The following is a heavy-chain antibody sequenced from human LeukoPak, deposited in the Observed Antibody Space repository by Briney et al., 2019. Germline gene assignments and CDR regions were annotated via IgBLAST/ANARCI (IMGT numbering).Heavy chain of an antibody. D-gene: IGHD6-13*01. CDR2: FDPEDGET. CDR1: GYTLTELS. V-gene: IGHV1-24*01. J-gene: IGHJ3*02. Sequence: ASVKVSCKVSGYTLTELSMHWVRQAPGKGLEWMGGFDPEDGETIYAQKFQGRVTMTEDTSTDTAYMELSSPRSEDTAVYYCATFQQQRRYAFDIWGQGTMVTVSS. CDR3: ATFQQQRRYAFDI.